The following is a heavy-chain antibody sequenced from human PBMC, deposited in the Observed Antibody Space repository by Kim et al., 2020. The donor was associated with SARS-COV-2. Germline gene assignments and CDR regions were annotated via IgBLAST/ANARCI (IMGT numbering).Heavy chain of an antibody. CDR1: GYTFTSYF. V-gene: IGHV1-46*01. CDR3: ARDKRYSHDYYGMDV. CDR2: INPSVRST. Sequence: ASVKVSCKASGYTFTSYFIHWVRQAPGQGLEWMGIINPSVRSTTYAQEFQGRLTITTDTSTSTIYMELSSLGSEDTAVYYCARDKRYSHDYYGMDVWGQGTTVTVSS. J-gene: IGHJ6*02. D-gene: IGHD2-21*01.